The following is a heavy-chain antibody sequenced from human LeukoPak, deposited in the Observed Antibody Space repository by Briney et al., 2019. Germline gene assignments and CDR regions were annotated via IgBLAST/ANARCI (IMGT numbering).Heavy chain of an antibody. D-gene: IGHD6-13*01. J-gene: IGHJ4*02. Sequence: ASVKVSCKASGYTFTAYYIHWVRQAPGQGLEWMGWRNPDSGGTNYDQRFQGRVTMTRDTSISTVYMELSGMRSDDTAVYYCTRTDAGYSSRWYGNWGQGTLVTVSS. CDR3: TRTDAGYSSRWYGN. CDR1: GYTFTAYY. V-gene: IGHV1-2*02. CDR2: RNPDSGGT.